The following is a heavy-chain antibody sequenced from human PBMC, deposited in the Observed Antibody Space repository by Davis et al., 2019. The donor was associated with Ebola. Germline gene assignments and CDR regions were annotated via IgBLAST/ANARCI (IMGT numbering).Heavy chain of an antibody. CDR1: GGSFSGYY. J-gene: IGHJ3*02. CDR2: INHSGST. Sequence: MPSETLSLTCAVYGGSFSGYYWSWIRQPPGKGLEWFGEINHSGSTNYNPSLKSRVTISVDTSKNQFSLKLSSVTAADTAVYYCARGRGPPYYYDSSGYHAFDIWGQGTMVTVSS. CDR3: ARGRGPPYYYDSSGYHAFDI. D-gene: IGHD3-22*01. V-gene: IGHV4-34*01.